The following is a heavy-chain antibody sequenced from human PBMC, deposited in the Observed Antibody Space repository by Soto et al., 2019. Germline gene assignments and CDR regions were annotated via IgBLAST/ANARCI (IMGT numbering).Heavy chain of an antibody. J-gene: IGHJ4*02. Sequence: EVQLVESGGGLVQPGGSLRLSCTASEFTFSDYWMHWVRQAPGKGLVWVSRINYDGSSITYAGSVKGRFTISRDNAKNTLDLHMDSLRAEDTSVYYCAWGGEVTYVFFYWGQGTLVTVSS. V-gene: IGHV3-74*01. CDR2: INYDGSSI. D-gene: IGHD2-21*02. CDR3: AWGGEVTYVFFY. CDR1: EFTFSDYW.